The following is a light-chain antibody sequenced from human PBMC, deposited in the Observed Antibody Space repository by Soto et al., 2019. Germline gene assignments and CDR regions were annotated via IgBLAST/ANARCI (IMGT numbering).Light chain of an antibody. CDR1: QSVTTN. CDR3: QQYNNWPPYT. V-gene: IGKV3-15*01. CDR2: GAS. Sequence: EIVMTQSPATLSVSPGERATLSCRASQSVTTNLAWYQQKTGQSPRLLIYGASTRATGVPARFSGSGSGTEFTLSISSLQSEDSAVYYCQQYNNWPPYTFGQGTKLEIK. J-gene: IGKJ2*01.